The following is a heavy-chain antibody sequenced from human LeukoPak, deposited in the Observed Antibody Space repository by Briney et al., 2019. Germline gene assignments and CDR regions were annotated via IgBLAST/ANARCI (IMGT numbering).Heavy chain of an antibody. Sequence: GGSLRLSCAASGFSVSSDFMSWVRQAPGKGLEWVSVIYSGGTTYNADSVRGRFTISRDNSKNTLYLQMNSLRAEDTAVYYCARDGYAYNYMDVWGKGTTVTVSS. J-gene: IGHJ6*03. D-gene: IGHD5-12*01. V-gene: IGHV3-53*01. CDR3: ARDGYAYNYMDV. CDR2: IYSGGTT. CDR1: GFSVSSDF.